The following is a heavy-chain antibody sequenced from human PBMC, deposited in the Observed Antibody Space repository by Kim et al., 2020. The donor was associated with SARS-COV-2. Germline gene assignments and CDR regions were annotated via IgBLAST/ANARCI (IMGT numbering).Heavy chain of an antibody. Sequence: ASVKVSCKASGYTFTAYYIHWVRQAPGEGLEWMGCINPNSGGTNYAQKFQGRVTMTRATSISTAYMELSRLRSDDTAVYYCARRKGIPKMVQGGYYFDYWGQGTLVTVSS. J-gene: IGHJ4*02. CDR3: ARRKGIPKMVQGGYYFDY. CDR2: INPNSGGT. V-gene: IGHV1-2*02. D-gene: IGHD1-1*01. CDR1: GYTFTAYY.